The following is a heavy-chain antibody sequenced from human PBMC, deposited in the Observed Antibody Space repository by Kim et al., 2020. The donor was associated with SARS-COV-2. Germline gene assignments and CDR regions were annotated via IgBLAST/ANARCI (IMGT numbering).Heavy chain of an antibody. CDR3: TRRDWSYDY. CDR2: IRSKPYGGTT. D-gene: IGHD3-9*01. CDR1: GFTFGDYS. V-gene: IGHV3-49*04. Sequence: GGSLRLSCTASGFTFGDYSMSWVRQPPGKELEWVGFIRSKPYGGTTQYAASVRGRFTISRDDSKSIAYLQMNSLKIEDTAVYYCTRRDWSYDYWGQGTLVTVSS. J-gene: IGHJ4*02.